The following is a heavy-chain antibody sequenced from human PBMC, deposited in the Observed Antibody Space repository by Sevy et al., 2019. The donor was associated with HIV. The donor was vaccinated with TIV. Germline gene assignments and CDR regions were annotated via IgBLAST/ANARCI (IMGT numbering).Heavy chain of an antibody. CDR1: GFTFSTYA. CDR3: ARSAIAVAGSYGMDV. J-gene: IGHJ6*02. V-gene: IGHV3-30*04. D-gene: IGHD6-19*01. Sequence: GGSLRLSCEASGFTFSTYAMSWVRQAPGKGLEWVALISSDGGNEYYADSVKGRFTISRDNSKNTLYLQMNSLRAEDTAVYYCARSAIAVAGSYGMDVWGQGTTVTVSS. CDR2: ISSDGGNE.